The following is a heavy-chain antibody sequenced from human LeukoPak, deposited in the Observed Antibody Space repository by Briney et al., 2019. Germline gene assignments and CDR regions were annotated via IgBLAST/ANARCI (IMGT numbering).Heavy chain of an antibody. CDR1: GFASSSYE. V-gene: IGHV3-48*03. CDR3: VRGEQLNYFVY. CDR2: ISRSGATE. D-gene: IGHD1-26*01. Sequence: GGSLRLSCVASGFASSSYEMSWVRQAPGKGLEWISYISRSGATENYADSVKGRFTISRDNAKDSLYLQMYSLRAEDTAVYYCVRGEQLNYFVYWGQGTLVTVSS. J-gene: IGHJ4*02.